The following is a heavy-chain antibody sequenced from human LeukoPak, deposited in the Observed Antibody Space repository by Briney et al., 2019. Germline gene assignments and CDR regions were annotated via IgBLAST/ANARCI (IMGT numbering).Heavy chain of an antibody. D-gene: IGHD3-22*01. CDR1: GYTFTSYG. J-gene: IGHJ5*02. V-gene: IGHV1-18*01. CDR2: ITAYNGNT. CDR3: ARDRKYYYDSSGYNWFDP. Sequence: ASVKVSCKASGYTFTSYGISWVRQAPGQGLEWMGWITAYNGNTNYAQKLQGRVTMTTDTSTSTAYMELRSLRSDDTAVYYCARDRKYYYDSSGYNWFDPWGQGTLVTVSS.